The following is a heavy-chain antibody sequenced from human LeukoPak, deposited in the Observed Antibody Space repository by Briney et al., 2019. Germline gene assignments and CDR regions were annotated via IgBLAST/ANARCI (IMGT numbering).Heavy chain of an antibody. V-gene: IGHV3-21*01. J-gene: IGHJ4*02. D-gene: IGHD2-15*01. CDR1: GFTFSSYS. CDR3: ARDCSGGSCYGLSDY. Sequence: GGSLGLSCAASGFTFSSYSMNWVRQAPGKGLEWVSSISSSSSYIYYADSVKGRFTISRDNAKNSLYLQMNSLRAEDTAVYYCARDCSGGSCYGLSDYWGQGTLVTVSS. CDR2: ISSSSSYI.